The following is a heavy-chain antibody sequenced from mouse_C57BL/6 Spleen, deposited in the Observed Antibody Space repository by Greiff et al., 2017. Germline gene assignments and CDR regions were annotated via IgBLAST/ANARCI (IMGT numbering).Heavy chain of an antibody. J-gene: IGHJ1*03. CDR2: IHPNSGST. D-gene: IGHD1-1*01. V-gene: IGHV1-64*01. CDR1: GYTFTSYW. Sequence: QVQLQQPGAELVKPGASVKLSCKASGYTFTSYWMHWVKQRPGQGLEWIGMIHPNSGSTNYNEKFKGKATLTVDKSSSTAYMQLSSLTSEDSAVYYGAYYGSSYWYFEVWGTGTTVTVSS. CDR3: AYYGSSYWYFEV.